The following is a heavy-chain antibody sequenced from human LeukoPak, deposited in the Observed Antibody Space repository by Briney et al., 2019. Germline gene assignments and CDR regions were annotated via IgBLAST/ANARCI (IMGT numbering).Heavy chain of an antibody. CDR3: ARTSHPHGSSWLFDY. CDR1: GGSISSYY. J-gene: IGHJ4*02. CDR2: TYFSGST. D-gene: IGHD6-13*01. Sequence: SETLSLTRTVSGGSISSYYWSWIRQPPGKGLEWIGYTYFSGSTNYNPSLKSRVTISVDTSRNQFSLQLSSVTAADTAVYYCARTSHPHGSSWLFDYWGQGTLVTVSS. V-gene: IGHV4-59*01.